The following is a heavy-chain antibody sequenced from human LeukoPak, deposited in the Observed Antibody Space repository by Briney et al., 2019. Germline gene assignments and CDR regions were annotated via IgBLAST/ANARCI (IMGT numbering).Heavy chain of an antibody. J-gene: IGHJ4*02. CDR2: IYYSGGT. V-gene: IGHV4-39*07. D-gene: IGHD2-2*01. Sequence: SETLSLTCTVSGGSISSSIYYWGWIRQPPGKGLEWIGSIYYSGGTCYNPSLKSRVTISVDTSKNQFSLKPSSVTAADTAVYYCARVLLGMRLPAAMDYWGQGTLVTVSS. CDR3: ARVLLGMRLPAAMDY. CDR1: GGSISSSIYY.